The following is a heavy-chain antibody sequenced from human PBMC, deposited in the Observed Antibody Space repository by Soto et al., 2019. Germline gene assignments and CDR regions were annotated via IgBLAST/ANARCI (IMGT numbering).Heavy chain of an antibody. CDR2: INAGNGNT. Sequence: ASVKVSCKASGYTFTSYAMHWVRQAPGQRLEWMGWINAGNGNTKYSQKFQGRVTITRDTSASTAYMELSSLRSEDTAVYYCARVLYCSGGSCYPLYGMDVWCQGTTVTVSS. CDR1: GYTFTSYA. CDR3: ARVLYCSGGSCYPLYGMDV. J-gene: IGHJ6*02. D-gene: IGHD2-15*01. V-gene: IGHV1-3*01.